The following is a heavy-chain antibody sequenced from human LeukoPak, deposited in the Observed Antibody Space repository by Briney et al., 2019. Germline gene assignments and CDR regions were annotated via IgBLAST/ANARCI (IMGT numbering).Heavy chain of an antibody. CDR2: ISYDGSNK. CDR1: GFTFSSYA. J-gene: IGHJ4*02. D-gene: IGHD1-26*01. V-gene: IGHV3-30*04. Sequence: GRSLRLSCAASGFTFSSYAMHWVRQAPGKGLEWVAVISYDGSNKYYADSVKGRFTISRDNSKNTLYLQMNSLRAEDTAVYYCARVPLVGGQPADYWGQGTLVTVSS. CDR3: ARVPLVGGQPADY.